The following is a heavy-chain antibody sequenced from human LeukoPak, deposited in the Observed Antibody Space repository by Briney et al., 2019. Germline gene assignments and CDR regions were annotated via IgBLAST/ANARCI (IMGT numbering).Heavy chain of an antibody. CDR1: GFTFNNYW. V-gene: IGHV3-7*01. D-gene: IGHD3-16*01. CDR2: IRYDGSER. CDR3: ARDSQGLGGI. Sequence: PGGSLRPSCEASGFTFNNYWMSWVRQAPGKGLEWVANIRYDGSERYYVDSVKGRFTISRDNAKNSLYLQMNSLRAEDTAVYYCARDSQGLGGIWGQGTMVTVSS. J-gene: IGHJ3*02.